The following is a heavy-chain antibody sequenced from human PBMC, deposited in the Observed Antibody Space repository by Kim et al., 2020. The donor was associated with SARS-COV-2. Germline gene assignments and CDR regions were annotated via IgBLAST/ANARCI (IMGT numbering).Heavy chain of an antibody. J-gene: IGHJ4*02. V-gene: IGHV4-59*08. Sequence: SETLSLTCTVSGGSISSYYWSWIRQPPGKGLEWIGYIYYSGSTNYNPSLKSRVTISVDTSKNQFSLKLSSVTAADTAVYYCARTHYDYVWGSYRLYYFDYWGQGTLVTVSS. CDR3: ARTHYDYVWGSYRLYYFDY. CDR2: IYYSGST. CDR1: GGSISSYY. D-gene: IGHD3-16*02.